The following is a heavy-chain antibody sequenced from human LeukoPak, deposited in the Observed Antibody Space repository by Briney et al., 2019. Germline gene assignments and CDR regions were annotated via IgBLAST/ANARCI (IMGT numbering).Heavy chain of an antibody. CDR2: IYYSGST. J-gene: IGHJ6*03. V-gene: IGHV4-59*01. Sequence: PSETLSLTCTVSGGSISSYYWSWIRQPPGKGLEWIGYIYYSGSTNYNPSLKSRVTISVDTSKNQFSLKLSSVTAADTAVYYCARQRQQLGKNSYYYYYMDVWGKGTTVTVSS. CDR1: GGSISSYY. D-gene: IGHD6-13*01. CDR3: ARQRQQLGKNSYYYYYMDV.